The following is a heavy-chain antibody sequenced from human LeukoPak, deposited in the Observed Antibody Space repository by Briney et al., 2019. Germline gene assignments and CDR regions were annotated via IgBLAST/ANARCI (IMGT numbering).Heavy chain of an antibody. CDR3: ARDVVVTSSPDAFDI. CDR2: ISSDGDST. D-gene: IGHD2-21*02. Sequence: GGSLRLSCAASGFTFSTYAMHWVRQAPGKGLEYVSAISSDGDSTYYANSVKGRFTISRDNSKNTLYLQMGSLRAEDMAVYYCARDVVVTSSPDAFDIWGQGTMVTVSS. J-gene: IGHJ3*02. V-gene: IGHV3-64*01. CDR1: GFTFSTYA.